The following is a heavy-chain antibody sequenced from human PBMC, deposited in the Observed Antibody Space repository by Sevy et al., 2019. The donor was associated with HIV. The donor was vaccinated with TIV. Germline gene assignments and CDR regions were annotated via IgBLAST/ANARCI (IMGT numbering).Heavy chain of an antibody. J-gene: IGHJ6*02. D-gene: IGHD3-22*01. V-gene: IGHV1-69*13. Sequence: ASVKVSCKASGGTFSNYAISWVRQAPGQGLEWMGGFIPMFDTANYAQKFQCKVTLTADGSTTTAYMELSSLSFDDTAVYYCAGSYFDSSGYSPLFYYGMDVWGQGTTVTVSS. CDR3: AGSYFDSSGYSPLFYYGMDV. CDR2: FIPMFDTA. CDR1: GGTFSNYA.